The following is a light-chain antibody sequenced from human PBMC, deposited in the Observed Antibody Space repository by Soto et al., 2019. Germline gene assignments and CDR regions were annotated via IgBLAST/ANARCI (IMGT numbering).Light chain of an antibody. CDR1: QSVSNIY. J-gene: IGKJ1*01. Sequence: EIVLPQSPGTLSLSPGERATLSCRASQSVSNIYIAWYQQKPGQAPRVLIYGASRRATGIPDRFSGSGSGTDFTLTISRLEPEDFAVYYCQQYSSSFRTFGQGTKVDI. CDR2: GAS. CDR3: QQYSSSFRT. V-gene: IGKV3-20*01.